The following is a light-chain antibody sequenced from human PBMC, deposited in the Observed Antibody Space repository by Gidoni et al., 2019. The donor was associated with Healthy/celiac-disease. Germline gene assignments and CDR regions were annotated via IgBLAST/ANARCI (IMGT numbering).Light chain of an antibody. CDR3: QQRSNWPPWT. CDR1: QSVSSY. V-gene: IGKV3-11*01. J-gene: IGKJ1*01. CDR2: DAS. Sequence: EIVLTQSPATLSLSPGERATLSCRASQSVSSYLAWYQPKPGQAPRLLIYDASNRATGIPARFSGSGSGTDFTLTISSLEPEDFAVYYCQQRSNWPPWTFGQXTKVEIK.